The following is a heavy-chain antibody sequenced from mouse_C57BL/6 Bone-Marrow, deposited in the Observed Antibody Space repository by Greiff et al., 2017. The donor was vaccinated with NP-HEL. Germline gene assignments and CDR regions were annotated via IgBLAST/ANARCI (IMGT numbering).Heavy chain of an antibody. CDR2: ISNGGGST. V-gene: IGHV5-12*01. D-gene: IGHD2-3*01. CDR3: ARHGYFWYFDV. CDR1: GFTFSDYY. Sequence: EVKLVESGGGLVQPGGSLKLSCAASGFTFSDYYMYWVRQTPEKRLEWVAYISNGGGSTYYPDTVKGRFTISRDNAKNTLYLQRSRLKSEDTAMYYCARHGYFWYFDVWGTGTTVTVSS. J-gene: IGHJ1*03.